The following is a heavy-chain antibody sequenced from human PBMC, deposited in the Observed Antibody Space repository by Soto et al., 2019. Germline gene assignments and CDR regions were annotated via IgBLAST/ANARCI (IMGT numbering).Heavy chain of an antibody. CDR2: IKSDGGSA. CDR3: ARGAKGAYYVDV. D-gene: IGHD2-21*01. Sequence: EVQLVESGGGLVQPGGSLRLSCAASGFTFSDFWLHWVRQAPEKGLVWVSRIKSDGGSANYADSVKGRFTIFRDNAKNTVYLQMDSLRAEDTAVYYCARGAKGAYYVDVWGKGPTVTVSS. CDR1: GFTFSDFW. V-gene: IGHV3-74*01. J-gene: IGHJ6*03.